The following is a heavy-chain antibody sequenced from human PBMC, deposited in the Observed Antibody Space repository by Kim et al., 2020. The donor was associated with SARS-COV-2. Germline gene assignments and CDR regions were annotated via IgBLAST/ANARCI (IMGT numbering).Heavy chain of an antibody. CDR3: ARTLRFLEWYTLY. D-gene: IGHD3-3*01. V-gene: IGHV4-39*07. Sequence: YTPSRKRRVTISVATSKNQFSLKLSTVTAADTAVYYCARTLRFLEWYTLYWGQGTLVTVSS. J-gene: IGHJ4*02.